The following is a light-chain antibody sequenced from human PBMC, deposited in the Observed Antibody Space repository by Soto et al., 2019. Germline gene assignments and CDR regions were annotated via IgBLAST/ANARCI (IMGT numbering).Light chain of an antibody. V-gene: IGKV3-20*01. Sequence: EIVLTQSPGTLSLSPGERATLSCRASQSVSSSYLAWHQQKPGQAPRLLIYGASSRATGIPDRFSGSGSGTDFTLTISRLEPEDFAVYYCHQYSSSRTFGQGTKVDI. CDR2: GAS. J-gene: IGKJ1*01. CDR1: QSVSSSY. CDR3: HQYSSSRT.